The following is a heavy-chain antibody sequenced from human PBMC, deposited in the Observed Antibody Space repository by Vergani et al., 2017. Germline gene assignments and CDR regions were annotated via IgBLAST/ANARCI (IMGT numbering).Heavy chain of an antibody. CDR1: GGSISSGGYY. V-gene: IGHV4-61*08. CDR3: ARLNYDILTGYYNVMELRSAFDI. Sequence: QLQLQESGSGLVKPSQTLSLTCAVSGGSISSGGYYWSWIRQPPGKGLEWIGYIYYSGSPNYNPSLKSRVTISVDTSKNQFSLKLSSVTAAATAVYYCARLNYDILTGYYNVMELRSAFDIWGQGTMVTVSS. CDR2: IYYSGSP. J-gene: IGHJ3*02. D-gene: IGHD3-9*01.